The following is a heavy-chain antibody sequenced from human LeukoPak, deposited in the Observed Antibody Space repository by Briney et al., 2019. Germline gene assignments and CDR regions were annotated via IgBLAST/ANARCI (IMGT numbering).Heavy chain of an antibody. CDR3: AHIVVVIGTKSYYFDY. J-gene: IGHJ4*02. CDR2: IYWDDDK. D-gene: IGHD3-22*01. Sequence: SGPTLVKPTQTLTLTCTFSGFSLSTSGVGVGWIRQPPGKALEWLALIYWDDDKRYSPSLKSRLTITKDTSKNQVVLTMTNMDPVDTATYYCAHIVVVIGTKSYYFDYWGQGTLVTVSS. CDR1: GFSLSTSGVG. V-gene: IGHV2-5*02.